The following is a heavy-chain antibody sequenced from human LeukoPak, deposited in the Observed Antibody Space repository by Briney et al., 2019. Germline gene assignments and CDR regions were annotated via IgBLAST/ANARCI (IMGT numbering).Heavy chain of an antibody. D-gene: IGHD6-13*01. CDR2: IYSGGST. J-gene: IGHJ5*02. V-gene: IGHV3-66*01. Sequence: GGSLRLSCAASGFTFSSYAMSWVRQAPGKGLEWVSVIYSGGSTYYADSVKGRFTISRDNSKNTLYLQMNSLRAEDTAVYYCARGYSSSWIYNWFDPWGQGTLVTVSS. CDR3: ARGYSSSWIYNWFDP. CDR1: GFTFSSYA.